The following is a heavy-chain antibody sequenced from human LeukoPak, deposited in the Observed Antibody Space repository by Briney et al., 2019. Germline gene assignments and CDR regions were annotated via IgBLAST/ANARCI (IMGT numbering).Heavy chain of an antibody. CDR3: ARSLGNDFWSGPRWFDP. D-gene: IGHD3-3*01. Sequence: PSETLSLTCTVSGGSMSSYYWSWIRQPAGKGLEWIGRIYTSGSTNYNPSLKSRVTMSVDTSKNQFSLKLSSVTAADTAVYYCARSLGNDFWSGPRWFDPWGQGTLVTVSS. CDR1: GGSMSSYY. J-gene: IGHJ5*02. CDR2: IYTSGST. V-gene: IGHV4-4*07.